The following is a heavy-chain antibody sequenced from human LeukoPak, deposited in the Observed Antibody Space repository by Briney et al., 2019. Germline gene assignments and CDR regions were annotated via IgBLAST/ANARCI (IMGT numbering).Heavy chain of an antibody. J-gene: IGHJ4*02. CDR2: IYYSGST. Sequence: SETLSLTCTVSGGSISNFYWSWIRQPPGKGLEWIAYIYYSGSTNYNPSLKSRVTTSVDTSKNQFSLKLSSVTAADTAVYYCARQGYSSTLDYWGQGTLVTVSS. V-gene: IGHV4-59*08. CDR1: GGSISNFY. CDR3: ARQGYSSTLDY. D-gene: IGHD6-13*01.